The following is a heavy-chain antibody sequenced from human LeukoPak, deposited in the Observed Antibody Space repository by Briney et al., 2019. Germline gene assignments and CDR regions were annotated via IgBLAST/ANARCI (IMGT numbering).Heavy chain of an antibody. J-gene: IGHJ4*02. CDR1: GGSFSGYY. V-gene: IGHV4-34*01. Sequence: KTSETLSLTCAVYGGSFSGYYWGWIRQPPGKGLEWIGEINHSGSTNYNPSLKSRVTISVDTSKNQFSLKLSSVTAADTAVYYCARLYAAAGDYWGQGTLVTVSS. D-gene: IGHD6-13*01. CDR2: INHSGST. CDR3: ARLYAAAGDY.